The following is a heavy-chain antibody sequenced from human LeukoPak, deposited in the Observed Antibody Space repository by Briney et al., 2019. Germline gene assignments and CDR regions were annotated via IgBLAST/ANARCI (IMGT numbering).Heavy chain of an antibody. V-gene: IGHV1-69*04. J-gene: IGHJ1*01. D-gene: IGHD2-15*01. CDR3: ARGDCSSDTCYLPEYFQH. CDR1: GGTFSSYA. Sequence: SVKVSCKASGGTFSSYAISWVRQAPGQGLEWMGRIIPILGIANYAQKFQGRVTMTTDTSTSTAYMELRSLRPDDTAVYYCARGDCSSDTCYLPEYFQHWGQGTLVTVSS. CDR2: IIPILGIA.